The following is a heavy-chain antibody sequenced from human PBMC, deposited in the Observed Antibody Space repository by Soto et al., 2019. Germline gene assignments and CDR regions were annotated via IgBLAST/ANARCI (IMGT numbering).Heavy chain of an antibody. CDR2: ISAYDGNT. D-gene: IGHD1-20*01. Sequence: QVQLVQSGAEVKKPGASVKVSCKASGYTFTSYGISWVRQGPGQGLEWMGWISAYDGNTNYAQKLQGRVTMTTDTSTSTASMELRSLRSDDTAVNYCAGDNWNPPHTIGYYYGMDVWGQGTTVTVSS. CDR1: GYTFTSYG. J-gene: IGHJ6*02. CDR3: AGDNWNPPHTIGYYYGMDV. V-gene: IGHV1-18*01.